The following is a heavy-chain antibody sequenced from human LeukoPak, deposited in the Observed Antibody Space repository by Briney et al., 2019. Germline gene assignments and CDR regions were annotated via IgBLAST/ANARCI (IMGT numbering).Heavy chain of an antibody. CDR2: IYNSGST. CDR3: ARRGRLRYPYYYYMDV. V-gene: IGHV4-61*02. Sequence: SRTLSLTCTVSGGSISSGSYYWSWIRQPAGKGLEWIGRIYNSGSTNYNPSLKSRVTISVDTSKNQFSLKLSSVTAADTAVYYCARRGRLRYPYYYYMDVWGKGTTVTISS. D-gene: IGHD5-12*01. J-gene: IGHJ6*03. CDR1: GGSISSGSYY.